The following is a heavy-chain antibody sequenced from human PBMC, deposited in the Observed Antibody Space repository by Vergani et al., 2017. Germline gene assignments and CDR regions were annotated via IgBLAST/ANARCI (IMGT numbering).Heavy chain of an antibody. CDR2: IYWDDDK. V-gene: IGHV2-5*02. Sequence: QITLKESGPTLVKPTQTLTLTCTFSGFSLSTSGVGVGWIRQPPGKALEWLARIYWDDDKRYSPSLKSRLTITKDTSKNQVVLTMTNMDPVDTATYYCAHNRGGSYYDFWSGYSKDGNWFDPWGQGTLVTVSS. D-gene: IGHD3-3*01. J-gene: IGHJ5*02. CDR1: GFSLSTSGVG. CDR3: AHNRGGSYYDFWSGYSKDGNWFDP.